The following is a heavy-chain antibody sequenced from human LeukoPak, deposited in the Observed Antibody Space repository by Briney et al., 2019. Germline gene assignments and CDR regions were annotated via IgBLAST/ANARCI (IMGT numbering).Heavy chain of an antibody. CDR2: INHSGST. Sequence: SETLSLTCAVYSGSFSGYYWSWIRQPPGKGLEWIGEINHSGSTNYNPSLKSRVTISVDTSKNQFSLKLSSVTAADTAVYYCARGRTTMVRGVLRALVDYWGQGTLVTVSS. D-gene: IGHD3-10*01. CDR3: ARGRTTMVRGVLRALVDY. CDR1: SGSFSGYY. V-gene: IGHV4-34*01. J-gene: IGHJ4*02.